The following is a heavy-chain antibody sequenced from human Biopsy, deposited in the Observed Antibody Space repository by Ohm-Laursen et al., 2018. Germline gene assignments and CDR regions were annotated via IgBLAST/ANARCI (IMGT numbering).Heavy chain of an antibody. Sequence: GTLSLTWAVSGGSISSDYWSWIRQSPGKGLEWIGYIYNTGSTIYNPSIKSRVIMSVDTSKTQFSLSLSSVTAADTAVYYCAREPPSYSYDGSGISDGFDIWGQGTMVTVSS. CDR2: IYNTGST. D-gene: IGHD3-22*01. CDR1: GGSISSDY. CDR3: AREPPSYSYDGSGISDGFDI. J-gene: IGHJ3*02. V-gene: IGHV4-59*01.